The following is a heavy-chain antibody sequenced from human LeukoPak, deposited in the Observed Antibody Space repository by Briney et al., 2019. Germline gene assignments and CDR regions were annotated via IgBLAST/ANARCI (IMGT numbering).Heavy chain of an antibody. CDR2: INHSGST. D-gene: IGHD3-3*01. V-gene: IGHV4-34*01. CDR1: GGSFSGYY. Sequence: SETLSLTCAVYGGSFSGYYWSWIRQPPGKGLEWIGEINHSGSTNYNPSLKSRVTTSVDTSKNQFSLKLSSVTAADTAVYYCARHSTFFGVVIIKGRVRGPFDYWGQGTLVTVSS. J-gene: IGHJ4*02. CDR3: ARHSTFFGVVIIKGRVRGPFDY.